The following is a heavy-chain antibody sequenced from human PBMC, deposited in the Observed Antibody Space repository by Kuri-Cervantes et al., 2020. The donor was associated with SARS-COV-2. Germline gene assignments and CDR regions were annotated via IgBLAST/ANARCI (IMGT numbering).Heavy chain of an antibody. Sequence: GESLKISCAASGFPFSSYAMSWVRQAPGRGLEVVSGISDSGINTYYPDSVRGRFTISRDNSKNMLYLQMHSLKVEDTAVYYCAKARPSGGYWGQGTLVTVSS. V-gene: IGHV3-23*01. CDR1: GFPFSSYA. J-gene: IGHJ4*02. D-gene: IGHD4-23*01. CDR3: AKARPSGGY. CDR2: ISDSGINT.